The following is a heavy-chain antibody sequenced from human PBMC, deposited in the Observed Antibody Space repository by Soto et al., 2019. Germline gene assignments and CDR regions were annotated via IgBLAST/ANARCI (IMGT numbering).Heavy chain of an antibody. CDR1: GFTFSSYA. Sequence: PGGSLRLSCAASGFTFSSYAMSWVRQAPGKGLEWVSAISGSGGSTYYADSVKGRFTISRDNSKNTLYLQMNSLRAEDTAVYYCARRTGDIVATISWFDPWGQGNLVTVSS. CDR2: ISGSGGST. CDR3: ARRTGDIVATISWFDP. J-gene: IGHJ5*02. V-gene: IGHV3-23*01. D-gene: IGHD5-12*01.